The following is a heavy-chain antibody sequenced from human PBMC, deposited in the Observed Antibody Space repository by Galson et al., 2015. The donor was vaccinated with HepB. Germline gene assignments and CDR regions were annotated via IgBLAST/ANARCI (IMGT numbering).Heavy chain of an antibody. V-gene: IGHV3-30-3*01. D-gene: IGHD4-23*01. CDR2: ISYDGSNK. CDR3: ARDPYGVNPGDYFDY. J-gene: IGHJ4*02. CDR1: GFTFSSYA. Sequence: SLRLSCAASGFTFSSYAMHWVRQAPGKGLEWVAVISYDGSNKYYADSVKGRFTISRDNSKNTLHPQMNSLRAEDTAVYYCARDPYGVNPGDYFDYWGQGTLVTVSS.